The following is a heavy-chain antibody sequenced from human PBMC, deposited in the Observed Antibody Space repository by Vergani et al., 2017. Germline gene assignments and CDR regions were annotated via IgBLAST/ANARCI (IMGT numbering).Heavy chain of an antibody. D-gene: IGHD3-10*01. Sequence: VQLVESGGGLVQPGGSLRLSCAASGFTFSSYAMHWVRQAPGKGLEWIGYIYYSGSTNYNPSLKSRVTISVDTSKNQFSLKLSSVTAADTAVYYCAGTRGYYYYYYGMDVWGQGTTVTVSS. V-gene: IGHV4-59*01. CDR2: IYYSGST. CDR1: GFTFSSYA. J-gene: IGHJ6*02. CDR3: AGTRGYYYYYYGMDV.